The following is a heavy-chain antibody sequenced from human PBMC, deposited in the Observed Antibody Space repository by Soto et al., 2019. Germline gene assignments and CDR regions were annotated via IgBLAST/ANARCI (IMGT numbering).Heavy chain of an antibody. V-gene: IGHV3-74*03. D-gene: IGHD3-22*01. CDR3: VRDYDSSGFYLGH. CDR2: IDSDGRST. J-gene: IGHJ4*02. Sequence: EVQLVESGGGLVQPGGSLRLSCAASGFTFSSYWMHWVRQSPGKGLVWVSQIDSDGRSTTYADTVKGRFTVSRDNAKNKLFLQMNSLRAEDTAVYYCVRDYDSSGFYLGHWGQGTLVTVSS. CDR1: GFTFSSYW.